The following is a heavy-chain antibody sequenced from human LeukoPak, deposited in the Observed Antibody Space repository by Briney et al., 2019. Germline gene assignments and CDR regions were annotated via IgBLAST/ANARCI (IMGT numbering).Heavy chain of an antibody. J-gene: IGHJ5*02. CDR2: IYYSGRT. CDR3: ARGSSTRRGDWFDP. Sequence: SQTLSLTCTVSGVSISSGGDYWGWVRQHPGKGLEWIGYIYYSGRTSYNPSLKSRVSISVDTSKNHFSLKLNSVTAADTAVYYCARGSSTRRGDWFDPWGQGTLVTVSS. D-gene: IGHD2-2*01. CDR1: GVSISSGGDY. V-gene: IGHV4-31*03.